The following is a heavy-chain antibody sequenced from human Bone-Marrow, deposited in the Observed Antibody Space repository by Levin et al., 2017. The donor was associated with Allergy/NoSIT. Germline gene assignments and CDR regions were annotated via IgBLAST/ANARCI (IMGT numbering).Heavy chain of an antibody. J-gene: IGHJ6*02. CDR3: TTEGTQYHYDSSGRYYANYYYYGMDV. D-gene: IGHD3-22*01. V-gene: IGHV3-15*01. CDR1: GFTFSNAW. CDR2: IKSKTDGGTT. Sequence: GESLKISCAASGFTFSNAWMTWVRQAPGKGLEWVGRIKSKTDGGTTDYAAPVKGRFTISRDDSKNTLYLQMNSLKTEDTAVYYCTTEGTQYHYDSSGRYYANYYYYGMDVWGQGTTVTVSS.